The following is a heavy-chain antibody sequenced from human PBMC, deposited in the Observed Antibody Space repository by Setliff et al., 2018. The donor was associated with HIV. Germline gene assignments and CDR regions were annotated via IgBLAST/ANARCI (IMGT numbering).Heavy chain of an antibody. D-gene: IGHD5-12*01. J-gene: IGHJ4*02. Sequence: GGSLRLSCAASGFTFGSYGMHWVRQAPGKGLEWVAVIWYDGSNKYYADSVKGRFTISRDNSKNTLYLQMNSLRAEDTAVYYCAKAVGGGYAGYFDYWGQGTLVTVSS. V-gene: IGHV3-33*06. CDR2: IWYDGSNK. CDR1: GFTFGSYG. CDR3: AKAVGGGYAGYFDY.